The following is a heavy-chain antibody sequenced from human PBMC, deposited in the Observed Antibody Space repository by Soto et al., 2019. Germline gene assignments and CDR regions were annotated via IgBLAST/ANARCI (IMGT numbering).Heavy chain of an antibody. CDR2: ISSSGSTI. J-gene: IGHJ4*02. CDR3: ARGGGDLPLEN. CDR1: GFTFSDFY. V-gene: IGHV3-11*01. D-gene: IGHD3-16*01. Sequence: QVQLVESGGGLVKPGGSLRLSCAASGFTFSDFYMSWIRQAPGKGLEWVSYISSSGSTIHYADFVKGRFTISRDNAAKKSLFLQMNSLRAEDTAVYYCARGGGDLPLENWGQGTLVTVSS.